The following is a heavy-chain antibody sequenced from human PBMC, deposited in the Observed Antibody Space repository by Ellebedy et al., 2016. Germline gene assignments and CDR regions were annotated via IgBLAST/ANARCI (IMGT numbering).Heavy chain of an antibody. CDR3: ARGLRVVLWSGWFDP. D-gene: IGHD3-10*01. J-gene: IGHJ5*02. CDR2: INHSGST. CDR1: GGSFSGYY. V-gene: IGHV4-34*01. Sequence: SETLSLTCAVYGGSFSGYYWSWIRQPPGKGLEWIGEINHSGSTNYNPSLKSRVTISVDTSKNQFSLKLSSVTAADTAVYYCARGLRVVLWSGWFDPWGQGTLVTVSS.